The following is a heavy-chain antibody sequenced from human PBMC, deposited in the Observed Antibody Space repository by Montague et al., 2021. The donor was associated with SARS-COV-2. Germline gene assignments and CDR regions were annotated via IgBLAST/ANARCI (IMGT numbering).Heavy chain of an antibody. J-gene: IGHJ6*02. CDR1: GFTFSSYA. CDR3: ARDLESTGYFDPYYYYGMDV. V-gene: IGHV3-30*04. Sequence: RLSCAASGFTFSSYALHWVRQAPGKGLEWVADISHEGSYKYYADSVKGRFTISRDNSKNTLYLDMNSLRAEDTALYYCARDLESTGYFDPYYYYGMDVWGQGTTVTVSS. D-gene: IGHD3-9*01. CDR2: ISHEGSYK.